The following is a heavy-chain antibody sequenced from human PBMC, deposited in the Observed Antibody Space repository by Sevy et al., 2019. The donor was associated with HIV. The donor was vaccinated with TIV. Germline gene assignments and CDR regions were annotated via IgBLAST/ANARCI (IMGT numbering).Heavy chain of an antibody. D-gene: IGHD6-19*01. CDR2: FSSGSGKI. J-gene: IGHJ4*02. CDR3: AREGCPKHHDY. Sequence: GGSLRLSCAASGFTFSSYAMSWVRQAPGKGLEWVSTFSSGSGKINYADSVKGRFNISRDNSKNTLYLQMHSLRAEDTAVYYCAREGCPKHHDYCGQGTLFTVSS. V-gene: IGHV3-23*01. CDR1: GFTFSSYA.